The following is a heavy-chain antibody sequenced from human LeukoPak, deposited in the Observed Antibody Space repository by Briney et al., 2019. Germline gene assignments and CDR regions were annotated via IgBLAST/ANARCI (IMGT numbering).Heavy chain of an antibody. V-gene: IGHV1-8*03. Sequence: ASVKVSCKASGYTFTSYDINWVRQATGQGLGWMGWMNPNSGNTGYAQKFQGRVTITRNTSISTAYMELSSLRSEDTAVYYCARVRDYGDYVDAFDIWGQGTMVTVSS. D-gene: IGHD4-17*01. CDR3: ARVRDYGDYVDAFDI. CDR2: MNPNSGNT. J-gene: IGHJ3*02. CDR1: GYTFTSYD.